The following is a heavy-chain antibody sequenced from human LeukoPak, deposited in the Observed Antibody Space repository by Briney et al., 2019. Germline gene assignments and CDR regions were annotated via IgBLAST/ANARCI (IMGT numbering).Heavy chain of an antibody. V-gene: IGHV1-18*01. CDR1: GYTFTGYG. CDR2: FSAYNGNT. D-gene: IGHD5-12*01. CDR3: ARDYPQYRNRGYSGYGTFDY. J-gene: IGHJ4*02. Sequence: ASVKVSCKASGYTFTGYGISWVRQAPGQGLEWLGWFSAYNGNTNYAQNFQGRVTLTTDTSTSTAYLELTSLRSDDTAVYFCARDYPQYRNRGYSGYGTFDYWGQGTLVTVSS.